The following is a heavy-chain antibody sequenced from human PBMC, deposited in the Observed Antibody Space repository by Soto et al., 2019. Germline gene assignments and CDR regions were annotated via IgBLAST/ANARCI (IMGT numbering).Heavy chain of an antibody. J-gene: IGHJ3*02. V-gene: IGHV3-23*01. CDR3: AKKKIVGAVSDAFDI. Sequence: GGSLSHSWGSSEFTCSSYSMSWVRQAPGKGLEWVSAISGSGGSTYYADSVKGRFTISRDNSKNTLYLQMNSLRAEDTAVYYCAKKKIVGAVSDAFDIWGQGTMVNVS. CDR2: ISGSGGST. D-gene: IGHD1-26*01. CDR1: EFTCSSYS.